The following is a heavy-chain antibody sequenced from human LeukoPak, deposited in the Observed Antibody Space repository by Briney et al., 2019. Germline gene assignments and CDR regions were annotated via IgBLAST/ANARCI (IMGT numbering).Heavy chain of an antibody. CDR2: ISAYNGNT. J-gene: IGHJ4*02. CDR1: GYTFTSYG. Sequence: ASVTVSCKASGYTFTSYGFSWVRQAPGQGLEWMGWISAYNGNTNYAQKLQGRVTMTTDTSTSTAYMELRSLRSDDTAVYYCARDDTVIRIAVAGHLFDYWGQGTLVTVSS. D-gene: IGHD6-19*01. V-gene: IGHV1-18*01. CDR3: ARDDTVIRIAVAGHLFDY.